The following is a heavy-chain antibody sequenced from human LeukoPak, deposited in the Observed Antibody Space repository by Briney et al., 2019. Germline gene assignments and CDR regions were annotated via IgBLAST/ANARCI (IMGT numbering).Heavy chain of an antibody. Sequence: GGSLRLSCAASGFTFSSCAMHWVRQAPGKGLEWVAVISYDGANKYYADSVKGRFTISRDNSKNTLYLQMNSLRAEDTAVYYCARDLTPPLSTVTLYYFDYWGQGTLVTVSS. CDR1: GFTFSSCA. J-gene: IGHJ4*02. CDR3: ARDLTPPLSTVTLYYFDY. V-gene: IGHV3-30-3*01. CDR2: ISYDGANK. D-gene: IGHD4-17*01.